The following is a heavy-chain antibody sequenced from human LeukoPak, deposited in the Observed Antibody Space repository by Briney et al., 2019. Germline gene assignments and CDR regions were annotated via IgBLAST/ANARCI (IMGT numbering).Heavy chain of an antibody. CDR1: GGTFSSYA. J-gene: IGHJ4*02. V-gene: IGHV1-69*05. CDR3: AGGPPSWYFDY. Sequence: ASVKVSCEASGGTFSSYAISWVRQAPGQGLEWMGRIIPIFGTANYAQKFQGRVTITTDESTSTAYMELSSLRSEDTAVYYCAGGPPSWYFDYWGQGTLVTVSS. D-gene: IGHD3-10*01. CDR2: IIPIFGTA.